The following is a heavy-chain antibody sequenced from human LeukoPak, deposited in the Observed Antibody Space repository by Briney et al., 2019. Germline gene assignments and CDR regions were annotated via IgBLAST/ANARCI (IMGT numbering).Heavy chain of an antibody. CDR1: GGSVSSGSYY. D-gene: IGHD2-8*01. V-gene: IGHV4-61*01. CDR3: ARLEAVYAPFDY. J-gene: IGHJ4*02. Sequence: PSETLSLTCTVSGGSVSSGSYYWSWIRQPPGKGLEWIGYIYYSGSTNYNPSLKSRVTISVDTSKNQFSLKLSSVTAADTAVYYCARLEAVYAPFDYWGQGTLVTVSS. CDR2: IYYSGST.